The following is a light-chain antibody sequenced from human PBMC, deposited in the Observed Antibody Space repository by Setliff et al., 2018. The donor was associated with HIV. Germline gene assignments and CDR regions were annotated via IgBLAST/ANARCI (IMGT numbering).Light chain of an antibody. CDR2: EVR. Sequence: QSALAQPASVSGSPGQSITISCTGTSSDVGGYSYVSWYQQHPGKAPKLIIYEVRNRPSGVSNRFSGSKSGNTASLTISGLQAEDEADYYCSSYAITNTLPFGTGTKVTGL. CDR3: SSYAITNTLP. V-gene: IGLV2-14*01. CDR1: SSDVGGYSY. J-gene: IGLJ1*01.